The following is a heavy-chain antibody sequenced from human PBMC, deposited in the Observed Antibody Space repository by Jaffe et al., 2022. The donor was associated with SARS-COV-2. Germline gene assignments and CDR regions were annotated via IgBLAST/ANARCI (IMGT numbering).Heavy chain of an antibody. D-gene: IGHD3-10*01. V-gene: IGHV3-48*01. Sequence: EVQLVESGGGLVQPGGSLRLSCAASGFSFSSYNMNWVRQAPGKGLEWVSYISSGSSSIYYADSVKGRFTISRDNAKNSLYLQMNSLRAEDTAVYYCARGGINYGSGSYHDYWGQGTLVTVSS. CDR3: ARGGINYGSGSYHDY. J-gene: IGHJ4*02. CDR2: ISSGSSSI. CDR1: GFSFSSYN.